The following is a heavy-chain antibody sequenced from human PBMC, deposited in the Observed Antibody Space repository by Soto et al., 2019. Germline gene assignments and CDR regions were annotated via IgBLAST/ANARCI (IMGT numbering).Heavy chain of an antibody. D-gene: IGHD6-13*01. CDR3: AREPEGIAAALDY. V-gene: IGHV3-21*01. Sequence: RLSCAASGFTFRTYGMNWVRRAPGGGLEWVASISSSGSFIYYADSVKGRFTISRDDAEKSLYLQMNSLRAEDTALYYCAREPEGIAAALDYWGQGTLVTVSS. J-gene: IGHJ4*02. CDR1: GFTFRTYG. CDR2: ISSSGSFI.